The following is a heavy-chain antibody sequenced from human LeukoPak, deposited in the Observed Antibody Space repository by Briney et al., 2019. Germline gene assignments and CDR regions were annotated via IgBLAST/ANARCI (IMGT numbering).Heavy chain of an antibody. Sequence: SETLSHTCSVSGDSISSYYWSWIRQPPGKGLEWIGYIYYSESTNYNPSLKSRVTVSVDTSKNQFSLNLKSVTAADTAVYYCARAGSGWSFDYWGQGTLVTVSS. J-gene: IGHJ4*02. V-gene: IGHV4-59*01. CDR1: GDSISSYY. CDR2: IYYSEST. D-gene: IGHD6-19*01. CDR3: ARAGSGWSFDY.